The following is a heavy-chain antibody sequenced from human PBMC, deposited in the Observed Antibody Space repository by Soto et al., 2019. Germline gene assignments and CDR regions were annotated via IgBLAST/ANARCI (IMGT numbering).Heavy chain of an antibody. CDR3: AHSPPSSSGKTRRSNWFDP. CDR1: GFSLSTSGVG. J-gene: IGHJ5*02. V-gene: IGHV2-5*01. D-gene: IGHD6-13*01. CDR2: IYWNDDK. Sequence: QITLKESDPTLVKPTQTLTLTCTFSGFSLSTSGVGVGWIRQPPGKALEWLALIYWNDDKRYSPSLKSRLTITKDTSKNQVVLTMTNMDPVDTATYYCAHSPPSSSGKTRRSNWFDPWGQGTLVTVSS.